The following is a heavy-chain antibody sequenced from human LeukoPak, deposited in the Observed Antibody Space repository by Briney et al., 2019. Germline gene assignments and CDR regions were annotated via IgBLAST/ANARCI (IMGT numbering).Heavy chain of an antibody. CDR3: ARAPLTIFGVVRYIDY. CDR2: ISAYNGNT. CDR1: GYTFTSYY. D-gene: IGHD3-3*01. Sequence: GASVKVSCKASGYTFTSYYIHWVRQAPGQGLEWMGWISAYNGNTNYAQKLQGRVTMTTDTSTSTAYMELRSLRSDDTAVYYCARAPLTIFGVVRYIDYWGQGTLVTVSS. J-gene: IGHJ4*02. V-gene: IGHV1-18*04.